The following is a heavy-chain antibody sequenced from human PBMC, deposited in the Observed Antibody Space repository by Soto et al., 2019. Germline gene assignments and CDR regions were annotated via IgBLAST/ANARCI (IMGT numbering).Heavy chain of an antibody. D-gene: IGHD2-2*01. CDR2: INHSGST. Sequence: PSETLSLTCAVYGGSFSGFYWSWIRQPPGKGLEWIGEINHSGSTYYNPSLKSRVTISVDRSKNQFSLKLSSVTAAGTAVYYCARVPDRWGQGTLVTVSS. CDR1: GGSFSGFY. CDR3: ARVPDR. V-gene: IGHV4-34*01. J-gene: IGHJ5*02.